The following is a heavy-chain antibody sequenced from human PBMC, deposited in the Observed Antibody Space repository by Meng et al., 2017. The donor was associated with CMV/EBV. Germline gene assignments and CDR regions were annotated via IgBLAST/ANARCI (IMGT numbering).Heavy chain of an antibody. D-gene: IGHD2-2*01. V-gene: IGHV3-21*01. J-gene: IGHJ4*02. CDR1: GFTFSSYS. CDR3: ARGAYCSSNSCTYYFDY. CDR2: ISSSSSYI. Sequence: GGSLRLSCAASGFTFSSYSMNWVRQAPGKGLEWVSSISSSSSYIYYADSVKGRFTISRENAKNSLYLQMNSLRAEDTAVYYCARGAYCSSNSCTYYFDYWGQGTLVTVSS.